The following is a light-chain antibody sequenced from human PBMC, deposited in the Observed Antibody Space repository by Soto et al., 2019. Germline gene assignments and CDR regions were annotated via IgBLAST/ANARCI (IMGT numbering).Light chain of an antibody. CDR3: QQFGDLTFI. CDR2: DAS. J-gene: IGKJ5*01. V-gene: IGKV1-33*01. CDR1: QDINNY. Sequence: DIKMTQSPSSLSSSVGDIVTITCQSSQDINNYLNWYQQKPGQAPKLLIYDASGLEVGVPSRFSGSGSGTHFTLTISGLQPEDIATYYCQQFGDLTFIFGQGTRLEIK.